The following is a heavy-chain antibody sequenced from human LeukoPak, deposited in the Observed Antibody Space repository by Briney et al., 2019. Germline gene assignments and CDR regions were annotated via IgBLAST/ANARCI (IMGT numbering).Heavy chain of an antibody. CDR2: IRGSSSPI. CDR3: ARHYSDTNGYRSQWDY. Sequence: GGSLRLSCAASGFTFSNYYMSWIRRAPGKGLEWVSYIRGSSSPINYADSVKGRFTISRDNAKNTLYLEMNSLRAEDTAVYYCARHYSDTNGYRSQWDYWGQGTLVTVSS. V-gene: IGHV3-11*04. D-gene: IGHD3-22*01. J-gene: IGHJ4*02. CDR1: GFTFSNYY.